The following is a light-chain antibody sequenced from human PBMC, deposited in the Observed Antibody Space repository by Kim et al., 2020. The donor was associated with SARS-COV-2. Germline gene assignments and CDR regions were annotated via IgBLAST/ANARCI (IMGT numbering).Light chain of an antibody. CDR2: RNN. CDR1: SNNVGNQG. Sequence: QAGLTQPPSVSKGLRQTATLTCTGNSNNVGNQGAAWLQQHQGHPPKLLSYRNNNRPSGISERLSASRSGNTASLTITGLQSEDEADYYCSAWDSSLSALVFGGGTKLTVL. V-gene: IGLV10-54*01. CDR3: SAWDSSLSALV. J-gene: IGLJ3*02.